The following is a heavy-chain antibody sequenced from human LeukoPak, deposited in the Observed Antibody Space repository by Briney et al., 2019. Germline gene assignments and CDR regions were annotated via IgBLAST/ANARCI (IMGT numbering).Heavy chain of an antibody. CDR3: VAAGTFDY. D-gene: IGHD6-13*01. V-gene: IGHV3-9*01. CDR2: ISWNSHNI. CDR1: AFTFRSYG. J-gene: IGHJ4*02. Sequence: GGSLRLSCAASAFTFRSYGMHWVRQAPGKGLEWVSGISWNSHNIAYADSVKGRFTISRDNARNTLYLQMNSLRVEDTAVYYCVAAGTFDYWGQGTLVAVSS.